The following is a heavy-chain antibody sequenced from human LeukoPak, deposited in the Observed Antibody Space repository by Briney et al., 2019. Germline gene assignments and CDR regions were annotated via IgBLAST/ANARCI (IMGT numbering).Heavy chain of an antibody. J-gene: IGHJ4*02. CDR3: ARTGAHIVVVTAIFY. CDR2: INSDGSST. D-gene: IGHD2-21*02. V-gene: IGHV3-74*01. Sequence: AGGSLRLSCAASGFTFSSYWMHWVRHAPGKGLVWVSRINSDGSSTIYADSVKGRFTISRDNAKNTLYLQMNSLRAEDTAVYYCARTGAHIVVVTAIFYWGQGTLVTVSS. CDR1: GFTFSSYW.